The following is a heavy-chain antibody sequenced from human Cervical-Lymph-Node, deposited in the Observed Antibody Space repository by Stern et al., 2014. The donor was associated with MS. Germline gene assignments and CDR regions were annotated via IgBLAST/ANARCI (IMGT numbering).Heavy chain of an antibody. J-gene: IGHJ5*02. CDR1: GITFSHSA. CDR2: VVVFNGDV. D-gene: IGHD3-3*01. Sequence: VQVVQSGPEVKKPGTSVKVSCKASGITFSHSAIQWLRQARGQRPEWIGWVVVFNGDVNYAPRFQERVTITRDMSTSTVYMELRSLRSEDTAIYYCASERYTYYDDQRPPGGFDPWGQGTLVTVSS. V-gene: IGHV1-58*02. CDR3: ASERYTYYDDQRPPGGFDP.